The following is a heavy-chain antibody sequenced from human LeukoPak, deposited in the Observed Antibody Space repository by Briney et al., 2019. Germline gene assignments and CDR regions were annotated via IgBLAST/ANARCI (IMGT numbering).Heavy chain of an antibody. J-gene: IGHJ4*02. CDR3: ARRLYGAYFDY. Sequence: SETLSLTCTVSGGSICSGSYYWSWIRQPAGKGLEWIGRIYTSGSTNYNPSLKSRVTISVDTSKNQFSLKLSSVTAADTAVYYCARRLYGAYFDYWGQGTLVTVSS. D-gene: IGHD3-16*02. CDR1: GGSICSGSYY. V-gene: IGHV4-61*02. CDR2: IYTSGST.